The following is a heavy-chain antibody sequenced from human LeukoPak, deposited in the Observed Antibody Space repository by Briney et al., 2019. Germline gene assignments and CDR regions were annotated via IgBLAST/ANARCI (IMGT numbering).Heavy chain of an antibody. V-gene: IGHV1-18*01. CDR3: ARDSPEKYYDSSGYPQGLD. CDR2: IGAYNGNT. J-gene: IGHJ4*02. D-gene: IGHD3-22*01. Sequence: ASVKVSCKASGYTFTSYGISWVRQAPGQGLEWMGWIGAYNGNTNYAQKLQGRVTMTTDTSTSTAYMELRSLRSDDTAVYYCARDSPEKYYDSSGYPQGLDWGQGTLVTVSS. CDR1: GYTFTSYG.